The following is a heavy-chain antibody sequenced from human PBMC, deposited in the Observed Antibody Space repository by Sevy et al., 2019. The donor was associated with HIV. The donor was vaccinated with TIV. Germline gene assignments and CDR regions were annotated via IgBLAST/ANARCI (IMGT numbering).Heavy chain of an antibody. CDR2: INHSGST. D-gene: IGHD3-22*01. J-gene: IGHJ4*02. V-gene: IGHV4-34*01. Sequence: SETLSLTCAVYGGSFSGYYWSWIRQPPGKGLEWIGEINHSGSTNYNPSLKSRVTISVDTSKNQFSLKLSAVTAAETAVYYCARAHYYDSSGYYYLDYWGQGTLVTVSS. CDR3: ARAHYYDSSGYYYLDY. CDR1: GGSFSGYY.